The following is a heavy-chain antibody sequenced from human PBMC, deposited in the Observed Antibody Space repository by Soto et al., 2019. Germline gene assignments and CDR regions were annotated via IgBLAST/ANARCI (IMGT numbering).Heavy chain of an antibody. V-gene: IGHV3-21*01. CDR1: SFSRYS. D-gene: IGHD1-26*01. Sequence: EVQVVESGGGLVKPGGSLRLSCNFSFSRYSMDWVRQAPGKGLEWVASISSGSAFIKYADSVKGRFTISRDNAKNSVSLQMDSLRVEDTAMYYCTRDQGGSYDSWFDPWGRGTLVTVSS. CDR3: TRDQGGSYDSWFDP. J-gene: IGHJ5*02. CDR2: ISSGSAFI.